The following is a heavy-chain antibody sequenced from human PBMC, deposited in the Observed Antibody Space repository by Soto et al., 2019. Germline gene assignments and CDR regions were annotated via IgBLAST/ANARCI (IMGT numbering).Heavy chain of an antibody. CDR2: ISSSGNYI. J-gene: IGHJ4*02. CDR3: TNGDYLDY. CDR1: GFTFSSYY. V-gene: IGHV3-21*01. Sequence: GGSLRLSCAASGFTFSSYYMNWVRQAPGKGLQWVSSISSSGNYIYYADSLKGRFTISRDNAKSSLYLQMNSLRAEDTAVYYCTNGDYLDYWGQGTLVTVSS.